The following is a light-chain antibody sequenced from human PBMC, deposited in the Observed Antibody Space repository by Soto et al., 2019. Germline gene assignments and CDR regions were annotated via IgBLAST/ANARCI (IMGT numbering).Light chain of an antibody. V-gene: IGKV1-5*01. J-gene: IGKJ1*01. CDR2: DAS. CDR3: QQYNSYSRT. CDR1: QSISSW. Sequence: DIQMTQSPSTLSASVGDRVTITCRASQSISSWLAWYQQKPGKAPKVLIYDASSLESGVPSRFSGSGSGTEFTLTISSLQPDDFATYLCQQYNSYSRTFGQGTKVEIK.